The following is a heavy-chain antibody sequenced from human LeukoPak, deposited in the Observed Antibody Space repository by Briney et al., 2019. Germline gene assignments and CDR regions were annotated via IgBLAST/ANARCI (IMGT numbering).Heavy chain of an antibody. CDR2: ITGDDGRT. CDR3: AKNCDFTGDDAFDV. CDR1: GLTFSSHW. Sequence: GGSLRLSCAASGLTFSSHWMHWVRQAPGKGLEWVSGITGDDGRTFYADSVKGHFTISRDNSRNTLYLQMNSLRAEDTAVYYCAKNCDFTGDDAFDVWGQGTMVTVS. D-gene: IGHD2-8*02. V-gene: IGHV3-23*01. J-gene: IGHJ3*01.